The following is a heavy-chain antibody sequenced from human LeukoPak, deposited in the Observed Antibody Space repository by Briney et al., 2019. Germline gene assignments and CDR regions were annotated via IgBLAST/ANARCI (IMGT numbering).Heavy chain of an antibody. CDR3: ARLTRFYYYYGMDV. V-gene: IGHV1-69*04. CDR1: GGTFSSYA. Sequence: ASVKVSCKASGGTFSSYAISWVRQAPGQGLEWMGRIIPILGIANYAQKFQGRVTITADKSTSTAYMELSSLRSEDTAVYYCARLTRFYYYYGMDVWGQGTTVTVSS. D-gene: IGHD3-3*01. J-gene: IGHJ6*02. CDR2: IIPILGIA.